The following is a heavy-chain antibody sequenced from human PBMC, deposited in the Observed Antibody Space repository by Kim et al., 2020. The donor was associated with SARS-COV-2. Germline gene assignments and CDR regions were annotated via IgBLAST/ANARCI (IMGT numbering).Heavy chain of an antibody. V-gene: IGHV3-23*01. Sequence: GGSLRLSCAASGFTFSSYAMSWVRQAPGKGLEWVSAISGSGGSTYYADSVKGRFTISRDNSKNTLYLQMNSLRAEDTAVYYCAKDALTYCSSTSCPGSYFQHWGQGTLVTVSS. J-gene: IGHJ1*01. CDR1: GFTFSSYA. CDR2: ISGSGGST. D-gene: IGHD2-2*01. CDR3: AKDALTYCSSTSCPGSYFQH.